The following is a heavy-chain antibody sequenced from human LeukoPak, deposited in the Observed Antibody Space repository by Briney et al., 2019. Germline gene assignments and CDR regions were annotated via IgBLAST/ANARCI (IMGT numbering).Heavy chain of an antibody. Sequence: RPSETPSLTCTVSGGSISSQYWSWIRQSPGKGLEWIGRIDTSGKTNYNPSLKSRVTISIDKSKGQFSLKVNSVTAADTAVYYCARGVGSSSSNWFDPWGQGALVTVSS. CDR2: IDTSGKT. CDR1: GGSISSQY. D-gene: IGHD6-13*01. CDR3: ARGVGSSSSNWFDP. V-gene: IGHV4-4*07. J-gene: IGHJ5*02.